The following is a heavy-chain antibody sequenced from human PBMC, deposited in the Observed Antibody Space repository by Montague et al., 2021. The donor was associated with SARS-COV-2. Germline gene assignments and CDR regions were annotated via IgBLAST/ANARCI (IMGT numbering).Heavy chain of an antibody. J-gene: IGHJ4*02. Sequence: SETLSLTCTVSGDSISSSSYNWGWIRQPGGKGLEWIGSVHYSGRPYYXPSLKSRVTIYVDTSKNQLSLKLSSVTAADTAVYYCTRHVHMTWPEPSPGFDYWGQGTLVTVSS. CDR3: TRHVHMTWPEPSPGFDY. CDR1: GDSISSSSYN. CDR2: VHYSGRP. D-gene: IGHD1-1*01. V-gene: IGHV4-39*01.